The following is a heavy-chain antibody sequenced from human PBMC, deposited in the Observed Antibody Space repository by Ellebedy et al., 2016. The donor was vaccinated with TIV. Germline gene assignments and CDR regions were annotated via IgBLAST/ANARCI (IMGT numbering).Heavy chain of an antibody. D-gene: IGHD5-12*01. CDR1: GYTFTDHG. CDR3: ARDLTVARPLNWFDP. CDR2: VSTYNGVT. Sequence: AASVKVSCKTSGYTFTDHGITWWRHAPGQGLALMGWVSTYNGVTEYAQNFQGRVTLTTDISTTTVYLELRSLTPNDTAVYYCARDLTVARPLNWFDPWGQGTLVTVSS. J-gene: IGHJ5*02. V-gene: IGHV1-18*04.